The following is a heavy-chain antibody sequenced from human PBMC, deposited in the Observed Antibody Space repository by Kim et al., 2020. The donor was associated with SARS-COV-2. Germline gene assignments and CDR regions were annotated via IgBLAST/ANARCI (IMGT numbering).Heavy chain of an antibody. Sequence: TPSLKSRVTISVDTSKNQFSLKLSSVTAADTAVYYCARVAQWLVRSAFDIWGQGTMVTVSS. D-gene: IGHD6-19*01. V-gene: IGHV4-34*01. CDR3: ARVAQWLVRSAFDI. J-gene: IGHJ3*02.